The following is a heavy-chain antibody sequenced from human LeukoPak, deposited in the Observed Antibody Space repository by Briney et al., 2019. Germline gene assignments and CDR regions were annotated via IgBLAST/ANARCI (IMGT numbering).Heavy chain of an antibody. J-gene: IGHJ4*02. Sequence: GASLRLACATYGLTFSNHAMGSVRQAPGRGLGWVSAITGSGGNTSYAACVKGRFTISRDKSKNTVFLQMKSLGAEDTAVYYCAKWGDYDALTGYYVSDYWGQGTLVTVSS. CDR2: ITGSGGNT. V-gene: IGHV3-23*01. CDR3: AKWGDYDALTGYYVSDY. CDR1: GLTFSNHA. D-gene: IGHD3-9*01.